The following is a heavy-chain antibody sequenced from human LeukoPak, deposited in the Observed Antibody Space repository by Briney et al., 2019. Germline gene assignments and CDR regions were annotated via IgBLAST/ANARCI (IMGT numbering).Heavy chain of an antibody. V-gene: IGHV1-18*01. CDR2: ISAYNGNT. D-gene: IGHD3-10*01. Sequence: GASVKASCKASGYTFTSYGISWVRQAPGQGLEWMGWISAYNGNTNYAQKLQGRVTMTTDTSTSTAYMELRSLRSDDTAVYYCARGVPSYYLFSIESNFDYWGQGTLVTVSS. CDR3: ARGVPSYYLFSIESNFDY. CDR1: GYTFTSYG. J-gene: IGHJ4*02.